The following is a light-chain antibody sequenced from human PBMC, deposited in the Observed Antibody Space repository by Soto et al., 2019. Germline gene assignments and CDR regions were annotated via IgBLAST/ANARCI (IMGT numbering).Light chain of an antibody. V-gene: IGLV2-14*01. J-gene: IGLJ3*02. CDR2: EVS. CDR3: SSYTSSSTWV. Sequence: QSALTQPASVSGSPGQSITISCTGTSSDVGGYNYVSWYQQHPGKAPKLTIYEVSNRPSGVSNRFSGSKSGNTASLTVFGLQAEDEADYYCSSYTSSSTWVFGGGTKLTVL. CDR1: SSDVGGYNY.